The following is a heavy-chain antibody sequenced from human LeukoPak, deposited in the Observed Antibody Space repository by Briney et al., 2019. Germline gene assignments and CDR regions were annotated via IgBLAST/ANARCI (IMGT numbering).Heavy chain of an antibody. J-gene: IGHJ4*02. CDR3: TRDLDVDTIFGVVIPVGY. CDR2: IRSKAYGGTT. Sequence: GGSLRLSCTASGFTFGDYAMSWFRQAPGKGLEWVGFIRSKAYGGTTEYAAPVKGRFTISRDDSKSIAYLQMNSLKTEDTAVYYCTRDLDVDTIFGVVIPVGYWGQGTLVTVSS. V-gene: IGHV3-49*03. CDR1: GFTFGDYA. D-gene: IGHD3-3*01.